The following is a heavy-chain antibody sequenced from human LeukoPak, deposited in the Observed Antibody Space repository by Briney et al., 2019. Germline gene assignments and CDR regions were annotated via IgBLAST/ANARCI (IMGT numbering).Heavy chain of an antibody. CDR3: ARLQIAAAGFDY. Sequence: SVKVSCKASGGTFNNYAISWVRQAPGQGLEWMGGIIPIFGTANYAQKFQGRVTITADESTSTAYTELSSLRSEDTAVYYCARLQIAAAGFDYWGQGTLVTVSS. D-gene: IGHD6-13*01. J-gene: IGHJ4*02. CDR2: IIPIFGTA. V-gene: IGHV1-69*13. CDR1: GGTFNNYA.